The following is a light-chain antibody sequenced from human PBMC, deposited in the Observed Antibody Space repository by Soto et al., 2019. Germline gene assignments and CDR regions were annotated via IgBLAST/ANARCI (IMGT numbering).Light chain of an antibody. CDR1: QGISTY. Sequence: DIQMTQSPSSLSASVGDRVTITCRASQGISTYLNWYLQKPGKAPKLLIYAASSLQSGVPSRFSGSGSETDFTLTISSLQPEDFATYSCQQSYGTTWTFGQGTKVEIQ. J-gene: IGKJ1*01. CDR3: QQSYGTTWT. CDR2: AAS. V-gene: IGKV1-39*01.